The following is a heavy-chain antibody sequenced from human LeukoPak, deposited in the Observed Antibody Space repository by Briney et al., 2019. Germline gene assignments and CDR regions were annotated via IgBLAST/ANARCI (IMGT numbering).Heavy chain of an antibody. D-gene: IGHD2-2*01. Sequence: PSQTLSLTCTVSGGSISSGGYYWSWIRQHPGKGLEWIGYIYYSGSTYYNPSLKSRVTISVDTSKNQFSLKLSSVTAADTAVYYCARVSGTRVWSSTSWGGHYYGMDVWGQGTTVTVSS. V-gene: IGHV4-31*03. CDR2: IYYSGST. CDR1: GGSISSGGYY. J-gene: IGHJ6*02. CDR3: ARVSGTRVWSSTSWGGHYYGMDV.